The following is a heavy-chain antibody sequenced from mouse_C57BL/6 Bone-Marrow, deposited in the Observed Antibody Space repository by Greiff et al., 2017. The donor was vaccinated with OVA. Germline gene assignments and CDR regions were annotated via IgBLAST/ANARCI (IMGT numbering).Heavy chain of an antibody. Sequence: EVQRVESGGGLVKPGGSLKLSCAASGFTFSSYAMSWVRQTPEKRLEWVATISDGGSYTYYPDNVKGRFTISRDNAKNNLYLQMSHLKSEDTAMYYCARNSWWGQGTLVTVSA. J-gene: IGHJ3*02. CDR2: ISDGGSYT. V-gene: IGHV5-4*01. CDR1: GFTFSSYA. CDR3: ARNSW.